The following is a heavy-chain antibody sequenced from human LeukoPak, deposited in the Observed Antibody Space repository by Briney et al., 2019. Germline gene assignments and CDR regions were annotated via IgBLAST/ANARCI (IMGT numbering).Heavy chain of an antibody. V-gene: IGHV3-48*03. Sequence: GGSLRLSCAASGFTFSSYEMNWVRQAPGKGLEWASYISSSGSTIYYADSVKGRFTISRDNAKNSLYLQMNSLRAEDTAVYYCARELWSYYFDYWGQGTLVTVSS. CDR2: ISSSGSTI. CDR3: ARELWSYYFDY. CDR1: GFTFSSYE. D-gene: IGHD5-18*01. J-gene: IGHJ4*02.